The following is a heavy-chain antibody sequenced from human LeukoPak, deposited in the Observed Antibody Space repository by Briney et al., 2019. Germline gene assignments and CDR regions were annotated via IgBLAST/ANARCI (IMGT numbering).Heavy chain of an antibody. V-gene: IGHV3-23*01. Sequence: WGSLRLSCAASGFTVSSNYISWVRQAPGKGLEWVSAISGSGGSTYYADSVKGRFTISRDNSKNTLYLQMNSLRAEDTAVYYCAKFGLVIPYFDYWGQGTLVTVSS. CDR2: ISGSGGST. D-gene: IGHD3/OR15-3a*01. CDR3: AKFGLVIPYFDY. CDR1: GFTVSSNY. J-gene: IGHJ4*02.